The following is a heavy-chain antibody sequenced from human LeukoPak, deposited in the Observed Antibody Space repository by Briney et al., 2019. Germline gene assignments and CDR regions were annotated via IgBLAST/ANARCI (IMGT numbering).Heavy chain of an antibody. CDR2: IYHSGSPNSGTT. V-gene: IGHV4-59*08. D-gene: IGHD2-15*01. J-gene: IGHJ4*02. Sequence: KTSETLSLTCTVSGGSISSYYWSWIRQPPGKGLEWIGYIYHSGSPNSGTTDYNPSLKSRVTISVDTSKNQFSLKLSSVTAADTAMCYCARHGGATFDYWGQGTLVTVSS. CDR3: ARHGGATFDY. CDR1: GGSISSYY.